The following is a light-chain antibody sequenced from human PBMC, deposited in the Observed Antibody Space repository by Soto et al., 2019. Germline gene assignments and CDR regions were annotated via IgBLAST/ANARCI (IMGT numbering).Light chain of an antibody. V-gene: IGLV1-44*01. Sequence: QSVLTQPHSASGTPGQRVTISCSASTSNIGDNTVGWYQHLPGSAPKVLIYVNDQRPSRVPDRFSGSRSGTSASLTISGLQSDDEADYYCASWDDSLNGHVFGTGTKLAVL. CDR1: TSNIGDNT. J-gene: IGLJ1*01. CDR3: ASWDDSLNGHV. CDR2: VND.